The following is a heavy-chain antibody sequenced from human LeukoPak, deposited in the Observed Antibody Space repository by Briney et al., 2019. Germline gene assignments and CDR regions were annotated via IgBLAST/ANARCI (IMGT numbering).Heavy chain of an antibody. CDR3: ARFNRGAARSRFDY. CDR2: INHSGST. D-gene: IGHD6-6*01. Sequence: SETLSLTCAVYGGSFSGYYWSWIRQPLGKGLEWIGEINHSGSTNYNPSLKSRVTISVDTSKNQFSLKLSSVTAADTAVYYCARFNRGAARSRFDYWGQGTLVTVSS. CDR1: GGSFSGYY. J-gene: IGHJ4*02. V-gene: IGHV4-34*01.